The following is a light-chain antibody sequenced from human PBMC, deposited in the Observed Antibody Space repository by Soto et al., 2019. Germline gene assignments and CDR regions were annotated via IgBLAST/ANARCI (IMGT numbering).Light chain of an antibody. CDR1: QSISSW. J-gene: IGKJ1*01. Sequence: DIQMTQSPSNLSESVGDRVTLTCRASQSISSWLAWYQQKPGKAPKLLIYDASSLESGVPSRFSGSGSGTEFTLTISSLQPDDFATYYCQQYKRYSLTFGQGTKVDIK. CDR2: DAS. V-gene: IGKV1-5*01. CDR3: QQYKRYSLT.